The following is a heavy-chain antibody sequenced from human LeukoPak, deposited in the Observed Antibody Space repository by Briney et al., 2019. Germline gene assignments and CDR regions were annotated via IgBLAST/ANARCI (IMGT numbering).Heavy chain of an antibody. D-gene: IGHD6-19*01. CDR3: VKGPRPDITVAHTVEN. Sequence: GRSLRLSCAASGFTFSSYAMSWVRQVPGRGLEWASTISSRGDSTYVADSVKGRFTISRDNSKNSLYLQMNTVRAEDTAVYYCVKGPRPDITVAHTVENWGQGTLVTVSS. V-gene: IGHV3-23*01. J-gene: IGHJ4*02. CDR2: ISSRGDST. CDR1: GFTFSSYA.